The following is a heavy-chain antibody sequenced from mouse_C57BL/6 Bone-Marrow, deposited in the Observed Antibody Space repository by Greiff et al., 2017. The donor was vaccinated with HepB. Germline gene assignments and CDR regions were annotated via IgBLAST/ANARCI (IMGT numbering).Heavy chain of an antibody. CDR1: GFSLTSYG. CDR2: IWSGGST. V-gene: IGHV2-2*01. CDR3: ASKEIYYDYDWFAY. Sequence: VKVVESGPGLVQPSQSLSITCTVSGFSLTSYGVHWVRQSPGKGLEWLGVIWSGGSTDYNAAFISRLSISKDNSKSQVFFKMNSLQADDTAIYYCASKEIYYDYDWFAYWGQGTLVTVSA. D-gene: IGHD2-4*01. J-gene: IGHJ3*01.